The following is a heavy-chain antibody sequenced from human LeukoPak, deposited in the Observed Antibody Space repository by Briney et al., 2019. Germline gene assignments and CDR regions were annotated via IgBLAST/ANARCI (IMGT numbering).Heavy chain of an antibody. CDR3: AKELYNYGDYGAEGLDV. CDR2: ISYDGSSE. V-gene: IGHV3-30*18. J-gene: IGHJ6*02. Sequence: GGSLRLSCAASGFTFSSYGMHWVRQAPGKGLEWVALISYDGSSEYYAGSVKGRFTISRDSSKITVYLQMNSLKAEDTAVYYCAKELYNYGDYGAEGLDVGGQGTTVTVS. D-gene: IGHD4-17*01. CDR1: GFTFSSYG.